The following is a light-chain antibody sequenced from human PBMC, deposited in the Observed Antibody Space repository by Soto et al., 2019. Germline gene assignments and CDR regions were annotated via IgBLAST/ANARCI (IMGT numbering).Light chain of an antibody. CDR2: GVT. CDR1: SSDVGGYDR. J-gene: IGLJ1*01. CDR3: VSYTSSTTYV. V-gene: IGLV2-18*02. Sequence: QSALTQPPSASGSPGQSVTISCTGTSSDVGGYDRVSWFQQHPGKAPKLIIYGVTDRISGVPYRFSGSKSGSTASLIISRLQTEDEADYYCVSYTSSTTYVFGTGTKLTVL.